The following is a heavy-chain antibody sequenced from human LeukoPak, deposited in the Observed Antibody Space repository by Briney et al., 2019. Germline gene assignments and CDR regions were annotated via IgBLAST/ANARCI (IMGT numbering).Heavy chain of an antibody. Sequence: PGGSLRLSCAASGFTFSSYAMSWVRQAPGKGLEWVSAISGSGGRTYYADSVKGRFTISRDNSKNTLYLQMNSLRAEDTAVYYCAKDFYSGYEYYFDYWGQGTLVTVSS. CDR2: ISGSGGRT. V-gene: IGHV3-23*01. CDR3: AKDFYSGYEYYFDY. CDR1: GFTFSSYA. D-gene: IGHD5-12*01. J-gene: IGHJ4*02.